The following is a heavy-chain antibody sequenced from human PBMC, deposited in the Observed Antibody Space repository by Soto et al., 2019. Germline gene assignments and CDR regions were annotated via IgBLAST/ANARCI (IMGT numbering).Heavy chain of an antibody. V-gene: IGHV3-23*01. D-gene: IGHD5-18*01. CDR1: GFTFSSYA. CDR2: ISGSGGST. Sequence: GSLRLSCAASGFTFSSYAMSWVRQAPGKGLEWVSAISGSGGSTYYADSVKGRFTISRDNSKNTLYVQMNSLRAEDTAVYYCAKATAMALKRFDYWGQGTLVTVSS. CDR3: AKATAMALKRFDY. J-gene: IGHJ4*02.